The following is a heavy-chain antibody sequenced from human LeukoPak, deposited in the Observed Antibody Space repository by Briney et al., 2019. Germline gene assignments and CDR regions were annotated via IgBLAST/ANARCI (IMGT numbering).Heavy chain of an antibody. CDR2: ISSSGSTI. CDR1: GFTFSSSN. J-gene: IGHJ4*02. D-gene: IGHD3-10*01. Sequence: GGSLRLSCAPSGFTFSSSNMNWVRQAPGKGLEWVSYISSSGSTIYYADSVKGRFTISRDNAKNSLYLQMNSLRAEDTAVYYCAREGPYYYGSGSYYEYWGQGTLVTVSS. V-gene: IGHV3-48*03. CDR3: AREGPYYYGSGSYYEY.